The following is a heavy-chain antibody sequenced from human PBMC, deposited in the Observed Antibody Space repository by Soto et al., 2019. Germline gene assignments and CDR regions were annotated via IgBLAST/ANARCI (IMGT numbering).Heavy chain of an antibody. D-gene: IGHD3-10*01. J-gene: IGHJ4*02. V-gene: IGHV3-73*01. CDR1: GFTFSGSA. Sequence: GGSLRLSCAASGFTFSGSAMHWVRQASGKGLEWVDRIRSKANSYATAYAASVKGRFTISRDDSKNTAYLQMNSLKTEDTAVYYCTWGVYYFDYWGQGALVTVSS. CDR2: IRSKANSYAT. CDR3: TWGVYYFDY.